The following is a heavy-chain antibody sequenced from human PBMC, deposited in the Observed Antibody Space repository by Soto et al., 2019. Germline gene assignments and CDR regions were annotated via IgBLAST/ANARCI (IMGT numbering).Heavy chain of an antibody. D-gene: IGHD3-10*01. J-gene: IGHJ4*02. CDR2: ISAYNGNT. CDR1: GYTFTSYG. CDR3: ARDAHMVRGVIFRRAPKNDY. Sequence: GASVKVSCKASGYTFTSYGISWVRQAPGQGLEWMGWISAYNGNTNYAQKLQGRVTVTTDTSTSTAYMELRSLRSDDTAVYYCARDAHMVRGVIFRRAPKNDYWGQGTLVTVSS. V-gene: IGHV1-18*01.